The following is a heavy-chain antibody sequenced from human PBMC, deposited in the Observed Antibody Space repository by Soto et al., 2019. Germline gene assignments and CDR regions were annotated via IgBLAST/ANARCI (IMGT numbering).Heavy chain of an antibody. V-gene: IGHV1-18*01. Sequence: ASVKVSCTASGYTFTSYGISWVRQAPGQGLEWMGWISAYNGNTNYAQKFQGRVTITTDMSTSTAYMELSSLRAEDTAVYYCARDQDDSSDAFDIWGQGTMVTVSS. CDR1: GYTFTSYG. CDR2: ISAYNGNT. D-gene: IGHD3-3*01. J-gene: IGHJ3*02. CDR3: ARDQDDSSDAFDI.